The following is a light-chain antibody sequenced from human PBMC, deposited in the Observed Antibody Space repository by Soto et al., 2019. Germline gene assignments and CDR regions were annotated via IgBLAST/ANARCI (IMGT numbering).Light chain of an antibody. J-gene: IGLJ1*01. CDR2: NNN. CDR1: SSNIGAGYD. CDR3: QSYDSSLSGSYV. V-gene: IGLV1-40*01. Sequence: QSVLTQPPSVSGAPGQRVTISFTGSSSNIGAGYDVHWYQRLPGTAPKVLIYNNNNRPSGVPDRFSGSKSGTSASLAITGLQAEDEADYYCQSYDSSLSGSYVFGTRTKLTVL.